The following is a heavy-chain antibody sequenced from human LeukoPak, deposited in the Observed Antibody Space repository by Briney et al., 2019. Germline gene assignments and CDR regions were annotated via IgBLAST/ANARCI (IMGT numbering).Heavy chain of an antibody. CDR1: GFTFSSYA. D-gene: IGHD3-3*01. Sequence: GGSLRLSCAASGFTFSSYAMSWVRQAPDKGLEWVSAISGSGTPTYYADSVKGRFTISRDNSKNTLDLQMNSLRAEDTAVYYCAKAARSDYDFWSGHFDYWGQGTLVTVSS. V-gene: IGHV3-23*01. J-gene: IGHJ4*02. CDR2: ISGSGTPT. CDR3: AKAARSDYDFWSGHFDY.